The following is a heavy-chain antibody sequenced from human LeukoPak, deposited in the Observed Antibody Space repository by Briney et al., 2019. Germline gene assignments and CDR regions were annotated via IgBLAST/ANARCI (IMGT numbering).Heavy chain of an antibody. D-gene: IGHD2-8*02. CDR2: ISSSSSYI. CDR1: GFTFSSYS. Sequence: GGSLRLSCAASGFTFSSYSMNWVRQAPGKGLEWVSSISSSSSYIYYADSVKGRFTISRDNAKNSLYLQMNSLRAEDTAVYYCARDTGGGFTIDYWGQGTLVTVSS. J-gene: IGHJ4*02. V-gene: IGHV3-21*01. CDR3: ARDTGGGFTIDY.